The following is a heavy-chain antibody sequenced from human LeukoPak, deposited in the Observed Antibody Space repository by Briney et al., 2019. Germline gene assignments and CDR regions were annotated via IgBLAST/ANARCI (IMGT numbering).Heavy chain of an antibody. D-gene: IGHD5-24*01. Sequence: GGSLRLSCVASGFTFSRYWMSWVRRAPGKGREWVAHIKQDGSEKDYVDSVKGRFTISRDNAENSLYLQMNSLTAEDSPVYYGASETVDKATISWGQGTPVTVSS. CDR1: GFTFSRYW. CDR2: IKQDGSEK. J-gene: IGHJ5*02. V-gene: IGHV3-7*01. CDR3: ASETVDKATIS.